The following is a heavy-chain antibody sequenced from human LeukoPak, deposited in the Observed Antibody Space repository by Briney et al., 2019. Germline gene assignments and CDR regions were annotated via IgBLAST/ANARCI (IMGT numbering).Heavy chain of an antibody. CDR3: ARVSIGWYSFDY. J-gene: IGHJ4*02. V-gene: IGHV3-74*01. CDR1: GFTFSTYW. D-gene: IGHD6-19*01. CDR2: INPDGTTT. Sequence: PGGSLRLSCAASGFTFSTYWMHWVRQAPGKGLVWVSRINPDGTTTSYADSVKGRFTISRDNAKDTVYLQMNSLRAEGTAVYYCARVSIGWYSFDYWGQGTLVTVSS.